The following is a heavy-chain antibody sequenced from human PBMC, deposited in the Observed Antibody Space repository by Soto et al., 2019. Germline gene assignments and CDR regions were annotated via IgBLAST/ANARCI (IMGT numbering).Heavy chain of an antibody. Sequence: QEQVVESGGGVVQPGRSLGLSCAASGFTFSTHAMHWVRQAPGRGLEWVAIISYDGTTKDYADSVKGRFTISRDNSKNAVYLQMNSLRSEDTALYYCARDWRTAGTTGWFDPWGQGTLVTVSS. CDR1: GFTFSTHA. CDR2: ISYDGTTK. V-gene: IGHV3-30-3*01. CDR3: ARDWRTAGTTGWFDP. D-gene: IGHD6-13*01. J-gene: IGHJ5*02.